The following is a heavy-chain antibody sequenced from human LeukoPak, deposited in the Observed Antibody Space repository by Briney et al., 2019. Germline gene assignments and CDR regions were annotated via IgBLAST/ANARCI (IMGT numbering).Heavy chain of an antibody. CDR2: IIPILGIA. J-gene: IGHJ4*02. Sequence: SVKVSCKASGGTFSSYAISWVRQAPGQGLEWMGRIIPILGIANYAQKFQGRVTITADKSTSTAYMELSSLRSEDTAVYYCARVVDDTRSDYFDYWGQGTLVTVSS. V-gene: IGHV1-69*04. D-gene: IGHD3-22*01. CDR1: GGTFSSYA. CDR3: ARVVDDTRSDYFDY.